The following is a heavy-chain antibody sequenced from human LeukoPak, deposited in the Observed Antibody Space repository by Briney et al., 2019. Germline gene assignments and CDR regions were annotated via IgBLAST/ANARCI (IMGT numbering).Heavy chain of an antibody. J-gene: IGHJ4*02. CDR2: INTKTGNP. Sequence: ASVKVSCKASGYAFVGYFMHWVRQAPGQGPEWMGWINTKTGNPAYAQGFTGRIVFSLDTSVSTAYLQISSLKAEDTAVYYCAQDTAADVFDYWGQGTLVTVSS. CDR3: AQDTAADVFDY. V-gene: IGHV7-4-1*02. CDR1: GYAFVGYF. D-gene: IGHD5-18*01.